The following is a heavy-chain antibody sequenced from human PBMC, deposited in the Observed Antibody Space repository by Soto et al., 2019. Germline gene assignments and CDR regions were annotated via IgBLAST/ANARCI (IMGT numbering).Heavy chain of an antibody. V-gene: IGHV3-30-3*01. J-gene: IGHJ4*02. D-gene: IGHD4-4*01. Sequence: GGSLRLSCAASGFTFSSYAMHWVRQAPGTGLEWVAVISYEGSNKYYADSVKGRFTISRDNSKNTLYLQMNSLRTENTAVYYCARVLGGMATVPFDYWGQGALVTVSS. CDR2: ISYEGSNK. CDR3: ARVLGGMATVPFDY. CDR1: GFTFSSYA.